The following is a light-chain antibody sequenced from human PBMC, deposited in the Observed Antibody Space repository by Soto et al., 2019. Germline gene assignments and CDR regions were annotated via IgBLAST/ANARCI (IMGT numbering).Light chain of an antibody. CDR1: QDIRGA. Sequence: AIQLTQSPSSLSASVGDRVTITCRASQDIRGALAWYQQTPGKAPKILIYDVSTLQSGVPSRFSGSSSGTDFSLTISSLQPEDFATYFCQQFNSYPITFGQGTLLDIK. CDR2: DVS. J-gene: IGKJ5*01. V-gene: IGKV1-13*02. CDR3: QQFNSYPIT.